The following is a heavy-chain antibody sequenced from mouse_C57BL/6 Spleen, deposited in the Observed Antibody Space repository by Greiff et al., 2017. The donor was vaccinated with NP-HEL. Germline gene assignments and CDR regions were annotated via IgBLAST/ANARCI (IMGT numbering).Heavy chain of an antibody. D-gene: IGHD2-14*01. CDR1: GYSITSGYY. CDR3: ASGTPLFDY. J-gene: IGHJ2*01. Sequence: EVKLQESGPGLVKPSQSLSLTCSVTGYSITSGYYWNWIRQFPGNKLEWMGYISYDGSNNYNPSLKNRISITRDTSKNQFFLKLNSVTTEDTATYYCASGTPLFDYWGQGTTLTVSS. CDR2: ISYDGSN. V-gene: IGHV3-6*01.